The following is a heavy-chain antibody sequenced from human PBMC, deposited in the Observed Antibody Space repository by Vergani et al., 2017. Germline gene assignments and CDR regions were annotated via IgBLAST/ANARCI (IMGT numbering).Heavy chain of an antibody. CDR1: GFTFSSCW. CDR3: ARGTLSRFSYGMDV. CDR2: INSDGSST. D-gene: IGHD1-1*01. V-gene: IGHV3-74*01. J-gene: IGHJ6*02. Sequence: EVQLVESGGGLVQPGGSLRLSCAASGFTFSSCWMHWVRQAPGKGLVWVSRINSDGSSTSYADSVKGRFTISRDNAKNTLYLQMNSLRAEDTAVYYCARGTLSRFSYGMDVWGQGTTVTVSS.